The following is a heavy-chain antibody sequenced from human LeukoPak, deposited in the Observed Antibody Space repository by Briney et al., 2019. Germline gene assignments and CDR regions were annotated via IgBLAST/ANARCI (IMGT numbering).Heavy chain of an antibody. V-gene: IGHV4-4*07. CDR1: GGSISSYY. J-gene: IGHJ3*02. D-gene: IGHD2-21*02. CDR2: IYTSGST. CDR3: ARDRRPLRDCGGDCPNAFDI. Sequence: SETLSLTCTVSGGSISSYYWSWIRQPAGKGLEWIGRIYTSGSTNYNPSLKSRVTMSVDTSKNQFSLKLSSVTAADTAVYYCARDRRPLRDCGGDCPNAFDIWGQGTMVTVSS.